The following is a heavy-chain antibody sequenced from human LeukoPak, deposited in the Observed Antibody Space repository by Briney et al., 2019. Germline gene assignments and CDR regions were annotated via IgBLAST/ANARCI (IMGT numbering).Heavy chain of an antibody. D-gene: IGHD6-19*01. Sequence: PGGSLRLSCAASGFTFSSYGMHWVRQAPGKGLEWVAFIRFDGSNKYYADSVKGRFTISRDNSKNTLYLQMNSLRAEDTAVYYCAKDLGSSGRYIDYGGQGTLVTVSS. J-gene: IGHJ4*02. CDR3: AKDLGSSGRYIDY. CDR2: IRFDGSNK. V-gene: IGHV3-30*02. CDR1: GFTFSSYG.